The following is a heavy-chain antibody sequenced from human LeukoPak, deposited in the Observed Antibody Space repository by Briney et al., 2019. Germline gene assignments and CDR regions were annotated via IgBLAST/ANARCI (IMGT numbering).Heavy chain of an antibody. V-gene: IGHV1-8*02. CDR1: GYTFTSYG. D-gene: IGHD3-3*01. J-gene: IGHJ5*02. Sequence: ASVKVSCKASGYTFTSYGISWVRQATGQGLEWMGWMNPNSGNTGYAQKFQGRVTMTRNTSISTAYMELSSLRSEDTAVYYCARGDFTNYDFWSGYYDWFDPWGQGTLVTVSS. CDR3: ARGDFTNYDFWSGYYDWFDP. CDR2: MNPNSGNT.